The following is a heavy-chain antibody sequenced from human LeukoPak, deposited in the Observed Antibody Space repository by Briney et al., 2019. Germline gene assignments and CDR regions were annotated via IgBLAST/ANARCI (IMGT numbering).Heavy chain of an antibody. CDR3: TREKDCADGICYED. CDR1: GHTFTSHD. V-gene: IGHV1-8*01. D-gene: IGHD2-8*01. J-gene: IGHJ4*02. Sequence: ASVKVSCKASGHTFTSHDINWVRQATGLGLEWLGWMSPKSGNTGYAQKFQGRVTMTRDTSISTAYMELSSLRFDDTAVYFCTREKDCADGICYEDWGQGTLVTVSS. CDR2: MSPKSGNT.